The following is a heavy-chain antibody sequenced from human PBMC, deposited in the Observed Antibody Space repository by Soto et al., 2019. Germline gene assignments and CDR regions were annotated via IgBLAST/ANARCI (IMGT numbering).Heavy chain of an antibody. Sequence: PSETLSLTCAVCGGSISSGGYSWSWIRQPPGKGLEWIGYIYHSGSTYYNPSLKSRVTISVDRSKNQFSLKLSSVTAADTAVYYCARVPEYWGQGTLVTVSS. CDR1: GGSISSGGYS. J-gene: IGHJ4*02. CDR3: ARVPEY. CDR2: IYHSGST. V-gene: IGHV4-30-2*01.